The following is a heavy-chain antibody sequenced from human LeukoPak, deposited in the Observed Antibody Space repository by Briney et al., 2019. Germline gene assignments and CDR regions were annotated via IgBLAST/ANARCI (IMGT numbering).Heavy chain of an antibody. J-gene: IGHJ5*02. V-gene: IGHV5-51*01. D-gene: IGHD5-18*01. CDR1: GYSFTSYW. CDR2: IYPGDSDT. Sequence: GESLKISCKGSGYSFTSYWIGWVRQMPGKGLEWMGIIYPGDSDTKYSPSFQGQVTMSVDKFISTAYLQWSSLKASDTAMYYCARHTPSDSGYPDGWFDPWGQGTLVTVSS. CDR3: ARHTPSDSGYPDGWFDP.